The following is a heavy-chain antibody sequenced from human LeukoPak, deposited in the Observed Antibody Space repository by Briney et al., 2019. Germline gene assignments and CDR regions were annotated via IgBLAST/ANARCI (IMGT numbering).Heavy chain of an antibody. J-gene: IGHJ4*02. CDR2: IRYDESKK. D-gene: IGHD1-26*01. Sequence: GGSLRLSCAASGFTFSYYGMHWVRQAPGKGLEWVAFIRYDESKKFYGDSVKGRFTISRDNSKNTLYLQMDSLRTEDTAVYYCAKSHLPNAYSGTYYCDYWGQGTLVTVSS. CDR3: AKSHLPNAYSGTYYCDY. V-gene: IGHV3-30*02. CDR1: GFTFSYYG.